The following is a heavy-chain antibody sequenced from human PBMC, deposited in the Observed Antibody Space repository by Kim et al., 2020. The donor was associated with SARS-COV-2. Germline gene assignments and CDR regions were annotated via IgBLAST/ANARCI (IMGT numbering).Heavy chain of an antibody. CDR3: AKEQGWSNNFFGMDV. D-gene: IGHD2-15*01. V-gene: IGHV3-53*01. CDR1: GFSVSSTY. CDR2: FRPNGKI. Sequence: GGSLRLSCDASGFSVSSTYMNWVRQAPGKGLEWVSLFRPNGKIDYADSVKGRFTNSRDSANNRLFLQMDSLRADDTAVYYCAKEQGWSNNFFGMDVWSLGTTVTVS. J-gene: IGHJ6*02.